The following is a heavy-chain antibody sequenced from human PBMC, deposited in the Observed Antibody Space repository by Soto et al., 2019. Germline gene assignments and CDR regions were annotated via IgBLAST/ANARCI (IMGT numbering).Heavy chain of an antibody. CDR2: INHSGST. CDR3: ARGEVHGSRSHYGYFDY. Sequence: SETLSLTCAVYGGSFSGYYWSWIRQPPGKGLEWIGEINHSGSTNYNPSLKSRVTISVDTSKNQFSLKLSSVTAADTAVYYCARGEVHGSRSHYGYFDYWGQGILVTVSS. J-gene: IGHJ4*02. D-gene: IGHD3-10*01. V-gene: IGHV4-34*01. CDR1: GGSFSGYY.